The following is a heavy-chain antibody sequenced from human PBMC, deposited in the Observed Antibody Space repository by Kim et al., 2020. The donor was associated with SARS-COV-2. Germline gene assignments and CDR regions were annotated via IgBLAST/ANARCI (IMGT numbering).Heavy chain of an antibody. CDR2: IYNSGSSGST. CDR3: ASVWGRSWYYFDY. J-gene: IGHJ4*02. Sequence: SETLSLTCTVSAGSINKYYWSWVRQPPGKGLEWIGNIYNSGSSGSTNYNPSLKSRVTISVDTSKNQFSLKLSSVTAADTAVYFCASVWGRSWYYFDYWGQGTLVTVSS. CDR1: AGSINKYY. V-gene: IGHV4-59*01. D-gene: IGHD6-13*01.